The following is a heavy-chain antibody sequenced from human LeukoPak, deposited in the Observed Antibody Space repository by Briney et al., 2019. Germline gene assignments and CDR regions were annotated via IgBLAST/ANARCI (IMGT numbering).Heavy chain of an antibody. V-gene: IGHV3-7*03. D-gene: IGHD3-16*01. CDR3: ARGGGLDV. J-gene: IGHJ6*02. Sequence: GGSLRFSGAASGFTFSSYWMNWPRQAPGKGLEWVASINHNGNVNYYVDSVKGRFTISRDNAKNSLYLQMSNLRAEDTAVYFCARGGGLDVWGQGATVTVSS. CDR1: GFTFSSYW. CDR2: INHNGNVN.